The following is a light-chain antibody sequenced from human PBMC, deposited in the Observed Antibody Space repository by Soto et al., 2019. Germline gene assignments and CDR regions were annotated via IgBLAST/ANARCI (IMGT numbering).Light chain of an antibody. CDR2: DVT. Sequence: QSALTQPRSVSGSPGQSVTVSCTGTSSDVGRYNYVSWYQHHPGKAPKLIVYDVTQRPSGIPDRFSGSKSGNTASLTISGLQPDDEADYHCCSYADNYFYVFGSGTKLTVL. CDR1: SSDVGRYNY. V-gene: IGLV2-11*01. CDR3: CSYADNYFYV. J-gene: IGLJ1*01.